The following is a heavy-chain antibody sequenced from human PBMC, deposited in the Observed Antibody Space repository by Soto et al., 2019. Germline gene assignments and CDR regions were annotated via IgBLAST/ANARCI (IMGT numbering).Heavy chain of an antibody. CDR1: GGSISSGGYS. V-gene: IGHV4-30-2*01. J-gene: IGHJ4*02. Sequence: SETLSLTCAVSGGSISSGGYSWSWIRQPPGKGLEWIGYIYHSGSTYYNPSLKSRVTISVDRSKNQFSLKLSSVTAADTAVYYCARVGSSGYYLFDYWGQGTLVTVSS. CDR2: IYHSGST. CDR3: ARVGSSGYYLFDY. D-gene: IGHD3-22*01.